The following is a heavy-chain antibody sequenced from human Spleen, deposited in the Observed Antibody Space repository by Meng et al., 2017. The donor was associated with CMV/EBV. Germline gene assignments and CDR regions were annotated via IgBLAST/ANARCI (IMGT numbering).Heavy chain of an antibody. CDR3: ASRQSSTNTNWFDP. CDR1: GGTFSRYT. CDR2: IIPILGIA. J-gene: IGHJ5*02. Sequence: GSGGTFSRYTSGRVRRAPGQELEGMGRIIPILGIANYAQKYQGRVTITADKTTSKDYMELGSLRSEDTAVYYCASRQSSTNTNWFDPWGQGTLVTVSS. V-gene: IGHV1-69*02. D-gene: IGHD2-2*01.